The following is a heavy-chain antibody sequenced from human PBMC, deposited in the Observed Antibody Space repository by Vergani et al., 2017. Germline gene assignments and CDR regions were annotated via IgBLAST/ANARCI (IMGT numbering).Heavy chain of an antibody. CDR2: ISGSGVSA. D-gene: IGHD3-3*01. V-gene: IGHV3-23*01. CDR1: EFTFSNYA. Sequence: EVQLLESGGGLVQPGGSLRLTCAASEFTFSNYAMNWVRQAPGKGLEWVSGISGSGVSAYYTDSVKGRFTISRDNSKNMLFLQMNSLRAEDTAVYYCAKTIFGVVNGKTEDVWGKGTTVTVSS. CDR3: AKTIFGVVNGKTEDV. J-gene: IGHJ6*04.